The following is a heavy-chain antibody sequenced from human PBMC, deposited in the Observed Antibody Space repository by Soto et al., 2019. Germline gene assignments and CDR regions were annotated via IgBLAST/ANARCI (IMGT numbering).Heavy chain of an antibody. D-gene: IGHD5-18*01. CDR1: GGTFSSYA. Sequence: QVQLVQSGAEVKKPGSSVKVSCKASGGTFSSYAISWVRQAPGQGLEWMGGIIPIFGTANYAQKFQGRVTITADEATSTAYMELSSRGAEDTAVYYCARDQREGYSYGRYWYFDLLGRGTLVTVSS. CDR2: IIPIFGTA. CDR3: ARDQREGYSYGRYWYFDL. J-gene: IGHJ2*01. V-gene: IGHV1-69*12.